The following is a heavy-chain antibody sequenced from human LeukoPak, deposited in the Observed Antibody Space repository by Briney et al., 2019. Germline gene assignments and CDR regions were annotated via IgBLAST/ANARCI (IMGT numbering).Heavy chain of an antibody. V-gene: IGHV1-3*01. CDR3: ARGPLMVRGVRGWFDP. Sequence: GASVKVSCKASGYTFTSYATHWVRQAPGQRLEWMGWINAGNGNTKYSQKFQGRVTITRDTSASTAYMELSSLRSEDTAVYYCARGPLMVRGVRGWFDPWGQGTLVTVSS. D-gene: IGHD3-10*01. J-gene: IGHJ5*02. CDR2: INAGNGNT. CDR1: GYTFTSYA.